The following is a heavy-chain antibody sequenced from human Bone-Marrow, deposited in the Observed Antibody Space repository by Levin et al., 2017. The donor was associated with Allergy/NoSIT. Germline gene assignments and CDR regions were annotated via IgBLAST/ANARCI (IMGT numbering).Heavy chain of an antibody. CDR2: ISYGGGSQ. Sequence: PGGSLRLSCAASGFTFRTYGMHWVRQAPGKGLEWVAMISYGGGSQYYADSVKGRFTISRDDSKTTLYLQLNNLRAEDTAIYYCAKDRGFQWPLDYWGQGTLVTVSS. CDR3: AKDRGFQWPLDY. J-gene: IGHJ4*02. CDR1: GFTFRTYG. V-gene: IGHV3-30*18. D-gene: IGHD2-15*01.